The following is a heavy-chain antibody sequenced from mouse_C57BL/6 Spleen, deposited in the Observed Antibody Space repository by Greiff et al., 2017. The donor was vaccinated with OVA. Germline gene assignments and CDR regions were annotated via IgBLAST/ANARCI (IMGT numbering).Heavy chain of an antibody. J-gene: IGHJ2*01. Sequence: VQLQQSGPELVKPGASVKISCKASGYTFTDYYMNWVKQSHGKSLEWIGDINPNNGGTSYNQKFKGKATLTVDKSSSTAYMELRSLTSEDSAVYYCARREGYRKNYFDYWGQGTTLTVSS. V-gene: IGHV1-26*01. CDR3: ARREGYRKNYFDY. CDR1: GYTFTDYY. D-gene: IGHD2-2*01. CDR2: INPNNGGT.